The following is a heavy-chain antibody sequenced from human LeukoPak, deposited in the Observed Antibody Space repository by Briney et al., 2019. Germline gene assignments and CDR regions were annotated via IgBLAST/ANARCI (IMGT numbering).Heavy chain of an antibody. J-gene: IGHJ4*02. D-gene: IGHD3-22*01. CDR2: ISAYNGNT. CDR3: ARERYYYDSSGLGY. Sequence: ASVKVSCKASGYTFTSYGISWVRQAPGQGLEWMGWISAYNGNTNYAQKLQGRVTMTTDTSTSTAYMELRSLRSDDTAVYHCARERYYYDSSGLGYWGQGTLVTVSS. CDR1: GYTFTSYG. V-gene: IGHV1-18*01.